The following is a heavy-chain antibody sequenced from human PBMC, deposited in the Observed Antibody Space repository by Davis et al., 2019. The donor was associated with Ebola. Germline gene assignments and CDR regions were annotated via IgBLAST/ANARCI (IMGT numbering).Heavy chain of an antibody. V-gene: IGHV3-30-3*01. CDR1: GFTFSSYA. Sequence: PGGSLRLSCAASGFTFSSYAMHWVRQAPGKGLEWVAVISYDGSNKYYADSVKGRFTISRDNSKNTLYLQMNSLRAEDTAVYYCASGHISGARGPHDYWGQGTLVTVSS. D-gene: IGHD2-15*01. J-gene: IGHJ4*02. CDR2: ISYDGSNK. CDR3: ASGHISGARGPHDY.